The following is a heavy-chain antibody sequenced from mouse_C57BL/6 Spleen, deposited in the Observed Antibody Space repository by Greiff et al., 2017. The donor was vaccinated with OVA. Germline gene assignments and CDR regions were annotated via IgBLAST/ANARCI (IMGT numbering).Heavy chain of an antibody. CDR1: GYTFTNYL. CDR2: INPGSGGT. Sequence: VKLQQPGAELVRPGTSVKVSCKASGYTFTNYLIDWVKQRPGQGLAWIGEINPGSGGTNYNDKFKGKSTLTVDKSSNPPYMQLSSLTSEDSVVYFCRRATVASMDYWGQGTSVTVSS. J-gene: IGHJ4*01. CDR3: RRATVASMDY. D-gene: IGHD1-1*01. V-gene: IGHV1-54*01.